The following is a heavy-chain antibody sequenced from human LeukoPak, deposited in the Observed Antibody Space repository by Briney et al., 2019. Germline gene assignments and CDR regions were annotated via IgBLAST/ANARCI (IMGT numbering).Heavy chain of an antibody. J-gene: IGHJ4*02. V-gene: IGHV3-21*01. CDR3: ARELGRYCSGGSCYPLDY. CDR1: GFTFSSYS. Sequence: GGPLRLSCAASGFTFSSYSMNWVRQAPGKGLDWVSSISSSSSYIYYADSVKGRFTISRDNAKNSLYLQMNSLRAEDTAVYYCARELGRYCSGGSCYPLDYWGQGTLVTVSS. D-gene: IGHD2-15*01. CDR2: ISSSSSYI.